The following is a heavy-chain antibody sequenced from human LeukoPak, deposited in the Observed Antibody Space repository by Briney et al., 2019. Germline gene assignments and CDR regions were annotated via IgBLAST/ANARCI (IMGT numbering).Heavy chain of an antibody. CDR1: GGSISGFY. J-gene: IGHJ4*02. CDR2: IYYSGST. CDR3: ARLYSNTFDY. D-gene: IGHD4-11*01. V-gene: IGHV4-59*08. Sequence: NPSETLSLTCTVSGGSISGFYWSWIRQPPGKGLECIGYIYYSGSTKYNPSLKSRVTISVDTSRNQFSLKLSSVTAADTAVYYCARLYSNTFDYWGQGTLVTVSS.